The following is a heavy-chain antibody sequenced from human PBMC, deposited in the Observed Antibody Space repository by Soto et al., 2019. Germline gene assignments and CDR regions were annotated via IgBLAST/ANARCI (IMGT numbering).Heavy chain of an antibody. V-gene: IGHV3-48*02. CDR3: ARDLSYAFDY. CDR1: GFIFTSYS. CDR2: IRIDSNHI. Sequence: EVQLVESGGGLVQPGGSLRLSCAASGFIFTSYSMNWVRQAPGKGLEWLSYIRIDSNHIGYADSVRGRFTISSDIAKNSLYLHMNSLSDEDTAVYYCARDLSYAFDYRGQGTLVTVSS. D-gene: IGHD1-26*01. J-gene: IGHJ4*02.